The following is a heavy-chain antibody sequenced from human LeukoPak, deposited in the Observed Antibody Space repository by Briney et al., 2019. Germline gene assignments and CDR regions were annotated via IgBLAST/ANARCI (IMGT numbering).Heavy chain of an antibody. D-gene: IGHD3-10*01. Sequence: PGGTLRLSCAASGFTFNSYGMNWVRQAPGKGLEWVSYISSSGSTIYYADSVKGRFTISRDNAKNSLYLQMNSLRAEDTAVYYCARGMIMVRGVDYWGQGTLVTVSS. CDR3: ARGMIMVRGVDY. CDR1: GFTFNSYG. CDR2: ISSSGSTI. J-gene: IGHJ4*02. V-gene: IGHV3-48*04.